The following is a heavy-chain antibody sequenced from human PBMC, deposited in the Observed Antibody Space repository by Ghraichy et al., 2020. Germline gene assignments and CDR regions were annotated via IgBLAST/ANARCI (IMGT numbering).Heavy chain of an antibody. CDR3: ARAREWEQRDGLYFDY. CDR1: AGSVSSGNYY. Sequence: ESLNISCTVSAGSVSSGNYYWSWIRQPPGKGLEWIGHIFYSGSTKYKPSLKSRLTISLDTSRNQFSLRLSSVTAADTAIYYCARAREWEQRDGLYFDYWGQGTLVTVSS. J-gene: IGHJ4*02. CDR2: IFYSGST. V-gene: IGHV4-61*01. D-gene: IGHD1-26*01.